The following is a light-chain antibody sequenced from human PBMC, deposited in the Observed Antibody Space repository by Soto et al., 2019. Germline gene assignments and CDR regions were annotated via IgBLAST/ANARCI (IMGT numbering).Light chain of an antibody. Sequence: QSALTQPASVSGSPGQSITISCTGNSIDIGGYNSVYWYQQHPGRAPSLIIYEVTNRPSGVSNRFSASKSGNTASLTISGLQAEDEADYYCPAYTPIVTLVSVFGTGTKLTVL. CDR2: EVT. CDR1: SIDIGGYNS. V-gene: IGLV2-14*01. J-gene: IGLJ1*01. CDR3: PAYTPIVTLVSV.